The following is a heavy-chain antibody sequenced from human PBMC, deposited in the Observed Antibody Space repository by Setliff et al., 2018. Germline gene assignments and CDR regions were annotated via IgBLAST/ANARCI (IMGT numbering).Heavy chain of an antibody. D-gene: IGHD3-10*01. CDR3: ARGLRSGTPDY. J-gene: IGHJ4*02. Sequence: ASVKVSCKASGYTFTSYGISWVRQAPGQGLEWMGWISAYNGNNIYAQNLQGRVTMTTDTSISTAYMELSSLRSEDTAVYYCARGLRSGTPDYWGQGTLVTVSS. CDR1: GYTFTSYG. V-gene: IGHV1-18*01. CDR2: ISAYNGNN.